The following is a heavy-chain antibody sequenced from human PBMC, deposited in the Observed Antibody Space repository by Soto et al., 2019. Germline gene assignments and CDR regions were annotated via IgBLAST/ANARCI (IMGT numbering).Heavy chain of an antibody. CDR1: GFTFSNAW. CDR3: TTDLVVVAATDDAFDI. CDR2: IKSKTDGGTT. D-gene: IGHD2-15*01. V-gene: IGHV3-15*01. Sequence: GGSLRLSCAASGFTFSNAWMSWVRQAPGKGLEWVGRIKSKTDGGTTDYAAPVKGRFTISRDDSKNTLYLQMNSLKTEDTAVYYCTTDLVVVAATDDAFDIWGQGTMVTVSS. J-gene: IGHJ3*02.